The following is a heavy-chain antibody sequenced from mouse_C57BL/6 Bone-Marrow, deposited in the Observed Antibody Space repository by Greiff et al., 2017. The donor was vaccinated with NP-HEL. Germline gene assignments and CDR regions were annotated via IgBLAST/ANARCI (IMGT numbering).Heavy chain of an antibody. J-gene: IGHJ1*03. V-gene: IGHV1-69*01. CDR1: GYTFTSYW. CDR2: LDPSDSYT. Sequence: VQLQQPGAELVMPGASVKLSCKASGYTFTSYWMHWVKQRPGQGLEWIGELDPSDSYTNYTQKFKGKSTLTVDKSSSTAYMQLSSLTSEDSAVYYCARRGYGSSYGYFDVWGTGTTVTVSS. CDR3: ARRGYGSSYGYFDV. D-gene: IGHD1-1*01.